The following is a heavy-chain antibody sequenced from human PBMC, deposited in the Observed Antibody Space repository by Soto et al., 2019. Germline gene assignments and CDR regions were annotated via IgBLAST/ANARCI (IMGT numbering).Heavy chain of an antibody. CDR2: IYYSGST. D-gene: IGHD1-26*01. CDR3: ARDLSGSYYELGMDV. CDR1: GGSISSGGYY. J-gene: IGHJ6*02. Sequence: TLSLTCTVSGGSISSGGYYWSWIRQHPGKGLEWIGCIYYSGSTYYNPSLKSRVTISVDTSKNQFSLKLSSVTAADTAVYYCARDLSGSYYELGMDVWGQGTTVTVSS. V-gene: IGHV4-31*03.